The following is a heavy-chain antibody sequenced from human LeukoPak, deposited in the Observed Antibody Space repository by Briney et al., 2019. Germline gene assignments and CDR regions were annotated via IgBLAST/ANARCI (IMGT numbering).Heavy chain of an antibody. D-gene: IGHD6-19*01. CDR3: ARVAVAGLSDAVY. J-gene: IGHJ4*02. CDR1: GFTVSSDY. CDR2: IYSGGST. V-gene: IGHV3-53*01. Sequence: PGGPLRLSCAASGFTVSSDYMSWVRQTPGKGLEWVSVIYSGGSTYYADSVKGRFTISRDNSKNTLYLQMNSLRAEDTAVYYCARVAVAGLSDAVYWGQGTLVTVSS.